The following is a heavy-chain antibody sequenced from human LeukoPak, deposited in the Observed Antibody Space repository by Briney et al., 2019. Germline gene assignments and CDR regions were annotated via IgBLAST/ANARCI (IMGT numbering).Heavy chain of an antibody. J-gene: IGHJ6*03. CDR2: ISSSSSYI. CDR3: VRNLRALYYDILTGYYIDYYYYYMDV. D-gene: IGHD3-9*01. CDR1: GFTVSSNY. V-gene: IGHV3-21*01. Sequence: GGSLRLSCAASGFTVSSNYINWVRQAPGKGLEWVSSISSSSSYIYYADSVKGRFTISRDNAKNSLYLQMNSLRAEDTAVYYCVRNLRALYYDILTGYYIDYYYYYMDVWGKGTTVTISS.